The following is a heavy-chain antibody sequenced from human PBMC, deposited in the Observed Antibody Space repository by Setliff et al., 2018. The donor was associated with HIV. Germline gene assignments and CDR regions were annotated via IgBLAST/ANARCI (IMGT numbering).Heavy chain of an antibody. V-gene: IGHV3-74*01. D-gene: IGHD3-10*01. J-gene: IGHJ6*02. Sequence: GGSLRLSCAASGFTFSSYWMHWVRQAPGKGLVWVSRINSDGSSTSYADSVKGRFTISRDNAKNTLYLQMNSLRAEDTAVYYCARVVYYFGSDRPYYYGMDVWGQGTTVTVSS. CDR1: GFTFSSYW. CDR3: ARVVYYFGSDRPYYYGMDV. CDR2: INSDGSST.